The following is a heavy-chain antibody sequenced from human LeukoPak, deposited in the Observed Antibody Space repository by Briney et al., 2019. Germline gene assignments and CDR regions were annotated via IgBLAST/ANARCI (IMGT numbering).Heavy chain of an antibody. D-gene: IGHD6-6*01. V-gene: IGHV3-15*01. CDR3: TCRAARRILDY. CDR2: IKSKTDGGTT. CDR1: GFTFSSYW. J-gene: IGHJ4*02. Sequence: PGGSLRLSCAASGFTFSSYWMHWVRHAPGKGLEWVGRIKSKTDGGTTDYAAPVKGRFTISRDDSKNTLYLQMNSLKTEDTAVYYCTCRAARRILDYWGQGTLVTVSS.